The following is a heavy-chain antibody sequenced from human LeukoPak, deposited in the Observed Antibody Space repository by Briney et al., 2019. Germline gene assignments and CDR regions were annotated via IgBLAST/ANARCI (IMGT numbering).Heavy chain of an antibody. CDR2: ISGSGGST. CDR3: AKDYDFWSGPGYYYYGMDV. Sequence: GGSLRLSCAASGFTFSSYAMSWVRQAPGKGLEWVSAISGSGGSTYYADSVKGRFTISRDNSKNTLYLQMNSLRAEDTAVYYCAKDYDFWSGPGYYYYGMDVWGQGTTVTVSS. J-gene: IGHJ6*02. D-gene: IGHD3-3*01. CDR1: GFTFSSYA. V-gene: IGHV3-23*01.